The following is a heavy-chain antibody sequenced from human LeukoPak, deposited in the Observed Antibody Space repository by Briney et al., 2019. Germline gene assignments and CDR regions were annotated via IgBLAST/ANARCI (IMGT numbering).Heavy chain of an antibody. Sequence: SETLSLTCTVSGGSISSYYWSWIRQPPGKGLEWIGYIYYSGSTNYNPSLKSRVTISVDTSKSQFPLKLTSVTAADTAVYYCARGHSSSWYYLDYWGQGTLVTVSS. CDR2: IYYSGST. D-gene: IGHD6-13*01. CDR1: GGSISSYY. J-gene: IGHJ4*02. V-gene: IGHV4-59*01. CDR3: ARGHSSSWYYLDY.